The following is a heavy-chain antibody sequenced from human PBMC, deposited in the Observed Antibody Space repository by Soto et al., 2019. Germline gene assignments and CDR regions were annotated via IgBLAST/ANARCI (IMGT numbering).Heavy chain of an antibody. CDR2: IYYSGST. V-gene: IGHV4-59*01. CDR3: ARDLYSGYDH. J-gene: IGHJ5*02. CDR1: GGSISSYY. D-gene: IGHD5-12*01. Sequence: SETLSLTCTVSGGSISSYYWSWIRQPPGKGLEWIGYIYYSGSTNYNPSLKSRVTISVDTSKNQFSLKLSSVTAADTAVYYCARDLYSGYDHWGQGTLVTVSS.